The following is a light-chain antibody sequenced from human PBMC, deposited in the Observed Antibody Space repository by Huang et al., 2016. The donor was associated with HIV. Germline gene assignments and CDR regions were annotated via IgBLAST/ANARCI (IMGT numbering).Light chain of an antibody. CDR3: MQALETPIT. CDR2: LGA. Sequence: DIVMTQSPLSLPVTPGEPASISCTSSQSLLHSNGYNYLDWYLQKPGQSPQLLISLGANRASGVPDRFSGSGSGTEFTLKISRVEAEDVGVYYCMQALETPITFGQGTRLEMK. V-gene: IGKV2-28*01. J-gene: IGKJ5*01. CDR1: QSLLHSNGYNY.